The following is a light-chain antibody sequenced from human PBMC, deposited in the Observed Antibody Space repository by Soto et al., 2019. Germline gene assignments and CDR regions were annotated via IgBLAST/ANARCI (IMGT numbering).Light chain of an antibody. CDR1: QSVSTNN. Sequence: EIVLTQSPGTLALSPGERATLPCRASQSVSTNNLAWYQRKPGQAPRLLIYGASSRATDIPARFSGSGSGTDFTLTITRLEPEDFAVYYCQQYGSSPPTFGQGTKVEIK. J-gene: IGKJ1*01. V-gene: IGKV3-20*01. CDR2: GAS. CDR3: QQYGSSPPT.